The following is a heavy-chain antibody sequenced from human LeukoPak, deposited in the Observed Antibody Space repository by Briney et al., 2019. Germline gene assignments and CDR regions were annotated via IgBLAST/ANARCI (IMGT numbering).Heavy chain of an antibody. Sequence: ASVKVSCKASGYTFTSYDINWVRQATGQGLEWMGWMNPNSGNTGYAQKFQGRVTMTRNTSISTAYMELSSLRSEDTAVYYCARGGGITIFGVVTSPDAFDIWGQGTMVTVSS. CDR3: ARGGGITIFGVVTSPDAFDI. D-gene: IGHD3-3*01. CDR2: MNPNSGNT. CDR1: GYTFTSYD. J-gene: IGHJ3*02. V-gene: IGHV1-8*01.